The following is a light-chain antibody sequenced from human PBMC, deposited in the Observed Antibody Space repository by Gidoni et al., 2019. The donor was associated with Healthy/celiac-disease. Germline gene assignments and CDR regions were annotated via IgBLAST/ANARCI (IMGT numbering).Light chain of an antibody. V-gene: IGKV1-5*03. CDR3: QQYNSYSRT. CDR1: QSISSW. Sequence: DTQMTQSPSTLSASVGDRVTITCRASQSISSWLAWYQQKPGKAPKLLIYKASSLESGVPSRFSGSGSGTEFTLTISSLQPDDFATYYCQQYNSYSRTFXQXTKVXIK. J-gene: IGKJ1*01. CDR2: KAS.